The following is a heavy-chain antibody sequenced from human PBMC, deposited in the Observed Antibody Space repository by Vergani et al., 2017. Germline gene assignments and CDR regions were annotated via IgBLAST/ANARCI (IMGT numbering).Heavy chain of an antibody. CDR1: GGSISSYY. V-gene: IGHV4-59*01. Sequence: QVQLQESGPGLVKPSETLSLTCTVSGGSISSYYWSWIRQPPGKGLEWIGYIYYSGSTNHNPSLKSRVTISVDTSKNQFSLKLSSVTAADTAVYYCARDRRVTPPIYYYGMDVWGQGTTVTVSS. J-gene: IGHJ6*02. D-gene: IGHD2-21*02. CDR3: ARDRRVTPPIYYYGMDV. CDR2: IYYSGST.